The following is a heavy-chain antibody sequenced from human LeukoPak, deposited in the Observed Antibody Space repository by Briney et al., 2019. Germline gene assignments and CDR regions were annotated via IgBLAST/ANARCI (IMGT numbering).Heavy chain of an antibody. CDR2: ISGSGGST. Sequence: PGGSLRLSCAASGFTFSSYWMSWVRQAPGKGLEWVSAISGSGGSTYYADSVKGRFTISRDNSKNTLYLQMNSLRAEDTAVYYCAKDPPKGYYYDSSGYWYYFDYWGQGTLVTVSS. V-gene: IGHV3-23*01. J-gene: IGHJ4*02. CDR3: AKDPPKGYYYDSSGYWYYFDY. CDR1: GFTFSSYW. D-gene: IGHD3-22*01.